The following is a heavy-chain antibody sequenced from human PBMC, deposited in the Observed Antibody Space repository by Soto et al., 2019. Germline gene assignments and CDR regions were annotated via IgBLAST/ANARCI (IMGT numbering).Heavy chain of an antibody. CDR1: GGSISSSSYY. D-gene: IGHD2-2*01. V-gene: IGHV4-39*07. CDR3: ARLIGSSSWFDS. CDR2: IYYSGST. J-gene: IGHJ5*01. Sequence: NPSETLSLTCTVSGGSISSSSYYWGWIRQPPGKGLEWIGSIYYSGSTYYSPSFHGQVTISADESISTAYLQWSSLKASDSAMYYCARLIGSSSWFDSWGQGALVTVSS.